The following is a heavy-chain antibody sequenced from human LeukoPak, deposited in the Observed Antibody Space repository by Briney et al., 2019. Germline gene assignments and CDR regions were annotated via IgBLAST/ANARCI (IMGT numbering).Heavy chain of an antibody. V-gene: IGHV3-33*01. Sequence: PGRSLRLSCAASGFTFSNYGMHWVRQAPGKGLEWVAIIWCDGSNKYYADSVKGRFTISRDNSKNTLYLQMNSLRAEDTAVYYCARDGGYGGNPNDAFDMWGQGTMVTVSS. CDR1: GFTFSNYG. CDR2: IWCDGSNK. D-gene: IGHD4-23*01. CDR3: ARDGGYGGNPNDAFDM. J-gene: IGHJ3*02.